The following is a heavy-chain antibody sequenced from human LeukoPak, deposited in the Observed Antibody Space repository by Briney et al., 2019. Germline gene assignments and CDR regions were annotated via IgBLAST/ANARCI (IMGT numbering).Heavy chain of an antibody. V-gene: IGHV1-69*13. J-gene: IGHJ6*03. CDR1: GGTFSSYA. CDR2: IIPIFGTA. Sequence: SVKVSCKASGGTFSSYAISWVRQAPGQGLEWMGGIIPIFGTANYAQKFQGRVTITADESTSTAYMELSSLRSEDTAVYYCARDSPQKVERRGEDYYHYMDVWGKGTTVTVSS. D-gene: IGHD1-1*01. CDR3: ARDSPQKVERRGEDYYHYMDV.